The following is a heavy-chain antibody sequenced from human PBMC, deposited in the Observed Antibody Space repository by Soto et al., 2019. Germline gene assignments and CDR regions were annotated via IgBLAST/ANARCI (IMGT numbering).Heavy chain of an antibody. Sequence: QVQLVQSGAEVKKPGASVKVSCKASGYTFTNYGISWVRPAPGQGLEWMGWISADNGNTNYAQKLQDRVTMTTDTYTSTAYLELRSLRSDAAAVYYCARGRGSYALDYWGQGTRVTVSS. V-gene: IGHV1-18*01. CDR1: GYTFTNYG. CDR3: ARGRGSYALDY. D-gene: IGHD1-26*01. J-gene: IGHJ4*02. CDR2: ISADNGNT.